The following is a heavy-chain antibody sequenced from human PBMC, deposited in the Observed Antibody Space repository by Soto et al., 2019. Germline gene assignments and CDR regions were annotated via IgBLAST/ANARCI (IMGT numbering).Heavy chain of an antibody. Sequence: QVQLVESGGGVVQPGRSLRLSCAASGFTFSSYGMHWVRQAPGKGLEWVAVISYDGSNKYYADSVKGRFTISRDNSKNTLYLQMNSLRAEDTAVYYCAEFSGYGDLYYYYYGMDVWGQGTTVTVSS. CDR2: ISYDGSNK. J-gene: IGHJ6*02. CDR1: GFTFSSYG. CDR3: AEFSGYGDLYYYYYGMDV. D-gene: IGHD4-17*01. V-gene: IGHV3-30*18.